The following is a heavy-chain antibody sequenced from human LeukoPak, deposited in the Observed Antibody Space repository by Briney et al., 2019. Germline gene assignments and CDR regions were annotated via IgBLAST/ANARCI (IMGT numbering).Heavy chain of an antibody. CDR1: GFTFSSYS. CDR2: ISSSSSYI. J-gene: IGHJ4*02. D-gene: IGHD2/OR15-2a*01. CDR3: AKDSAKKYDDY. Sequence: KTGGSLRLACAASGFTFSSYSMNWVRQAPGKGLEWVSSISSSSSYIYYADSVKGRFTISIDNSKNTLYLQMNSLRAEETAVYYCAKDSAKKYDDYWGQGTLVTVSS. V-gene: IGHV3-21*04.